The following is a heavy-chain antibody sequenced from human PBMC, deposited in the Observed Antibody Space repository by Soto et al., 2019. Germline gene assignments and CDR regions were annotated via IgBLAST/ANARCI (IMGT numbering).Heavy chain of an antibody. J-gene: IGHJ6*02. D-gene: IGHD1-26*01. CDR1: EGSISSSSYY. CDR2: IYYSGST. CDR3: ARTRSYPKPNHYYYYGMDV. V-gene: IGHV4-39*01. Sequence: SETMSLTCTVSEGSISSSSYYWGWISPPPGKGLEWIGSIYYSGSTYYNPSLKSRVTISVDTSKNQFSLKLSSVTAADTAVYYCARTRSYPKPNHYYYYGMDVWGQGTTVTVSS.